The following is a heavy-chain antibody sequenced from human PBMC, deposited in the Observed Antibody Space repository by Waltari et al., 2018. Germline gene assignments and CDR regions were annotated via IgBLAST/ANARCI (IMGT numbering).Heavy chain of an antibody. V-gene: IGHV4-34*02. CDR3: ARWRGEGSNYIYYFYGLDV. Sequence: QVHLQQWGAGLLKPSETLSLTCDIQGVSLSGYYWRWIRQSPGKGLEWIGEINHGGVTNYSPSLRSRVTISMEKSKNQFSLRLTSVTAADTAVYYCARWRGEGSNYIYYFYGLDVWGQGTTVAVSS. CDR1: GVSLSGYY. J-gene: IGHJ6*02. D-gene: IGHD5-12*01. CDR2: INHGGVT.